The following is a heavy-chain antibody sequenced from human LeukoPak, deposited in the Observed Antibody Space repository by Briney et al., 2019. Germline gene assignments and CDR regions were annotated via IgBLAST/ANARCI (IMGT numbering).Heavy chain of an antibody. V-gene: IGHV1-2*06. CDR3: ARAYCSGGSCYWAGWFDP. CDR2: INPNSGGT. D-gene: IGHD2-15*01. J-gene: IGHJ5*02. Sequence: ASVKVSCKASGYTFTGYYMHWVRQAPGQGLEWMGRINPNSGGTNYAQKFQGRVTMTRDTSISTAYMELSRLRSDDTAVYYCARAYCSGGSCYWAGWFDPWGQGTLVTVSS. CDR1: GYTFTGYY.